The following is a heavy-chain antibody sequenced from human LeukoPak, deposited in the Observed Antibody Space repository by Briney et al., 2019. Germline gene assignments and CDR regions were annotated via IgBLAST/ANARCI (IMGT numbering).Heavy chain of an antibody. J-gene: IGHJ3*02. CDR1: GFTFGDYA. D-gene: IGHD3-10*01. V-gene: IGHV3-49*04. CDR2: IRSKAYGGTT. CDR3: TRDSGRYYGSGHDAFDI. Sequence: GGSLRLSCTASGFTFGDYAMSWDRQAPGKGLGWVGLIRSKAYGGTTEYAASVKGRFTISRDDSKSNAYLQMNRLKTEDTAVYYCTRDSGRYYGSGHDAFDIWGQGTMVTVSS.